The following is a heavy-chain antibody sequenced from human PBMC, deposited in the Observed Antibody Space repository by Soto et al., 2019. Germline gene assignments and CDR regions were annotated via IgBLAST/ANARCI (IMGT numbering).Heavy chain of an antibody. CDR3: ARDRYSSSWTGDYYYYGMDV. V-gene: IGHV1-69*01. J-gene: IGHJ6*02. D-gene: IGHD6-13*01. CDR1: GGTFSSYA. CDR2: IIPIFGTA. Sequence: QVQLVQSGAEVKKPGSSVKVSCKASGGTFSSYAISWVRQAPGQGLEWMGGIIPIFGTANYAQKFQGRVTITADESTSTAYMELSSLRSEDTAVYYCARDRYSSSWTGDYYYYGMDVWGQGTTVTVSS.